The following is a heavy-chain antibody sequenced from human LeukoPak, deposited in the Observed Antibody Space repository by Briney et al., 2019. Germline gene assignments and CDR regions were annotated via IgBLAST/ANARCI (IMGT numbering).Heavy chain of an antibody. CDR1: GLTFSSYW. J-gene: IGHJ4*02. Sequence: GGSLRLSCAASGLTFSSYWMSWVPQAPGKGLEWVANIKQDGTEKYHVASVKGRFTISRDNAKNSLYLQMNSLRAEDTAVYYCARESALVRGVDFDYWGQGTLVTVSS. CDR2: IKQDGTEK. V-gene: IGHV3-7*03. D-gene: IGHD3-10*01. CDR3: ARESALVRGVDFDY.